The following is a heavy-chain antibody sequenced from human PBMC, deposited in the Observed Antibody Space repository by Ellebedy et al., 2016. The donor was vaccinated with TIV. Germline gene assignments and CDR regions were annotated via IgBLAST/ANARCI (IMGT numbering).Heavy chain of an antibody. V-gene: IGHV3-74*01. CDR2: IYSDGSST. Sequence: PGGSLRLSCAASGFTFSSYWMHWVRQAPGKGLVWVSRIYSDGSSTNYADSVKGRFTISRDNAKNTLYLQMNSLRAEDTAVYYCARGASTRGDYWGQGTLVTVSS. CDR1: GFTFSSYW. CDR3: ARGASTRGDY. D-gene: IGHD1-1*01. J-gene: IGHJ4*02.